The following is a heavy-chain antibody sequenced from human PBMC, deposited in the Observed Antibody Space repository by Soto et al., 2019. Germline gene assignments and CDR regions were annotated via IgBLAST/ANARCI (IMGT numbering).Heavy chain of an antibody. Sequence: QVQLQESGPGLVKPSETLSLTCVVSGGSISSHTWGSWVRQAPGKGLEWIGQIDYSGTTDYNPSLKIRVNIAADKSANQVSLKIRFVTAADTAVYYCAKHGGYTLYYWGQGTLVTVSS. CDR2: IDYSGTT. D-gene: IGHD6-25*01. V-gene: IGHV4-4*02. CDR1: GGSISSHTW. CDR3: AKHGGYTLYY. J-gene: IGHJ4*02.